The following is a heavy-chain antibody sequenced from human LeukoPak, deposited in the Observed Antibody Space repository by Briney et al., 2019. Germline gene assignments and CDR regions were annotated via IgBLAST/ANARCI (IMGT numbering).Heavy chain of an antibody. CDR2: INHSGST. D-gene: IGHD6-13*01. J-gene: IGHJ6*03. V-gene: IGHV4-34*01. CDR1: GGSFSGYY. CDR3: ARDGYSSSWGLGYYYMDV. Sequence: SETLSLTCAVYGGSFSGYYWSWIRQPPGKGLEWIGEINHSGSTNYNPSLKSRVTISVDTSKNQFSLKLSSVTAADTAVYYCARDGYSSSWGLGYYYMDVWGKGTTVTVSS.